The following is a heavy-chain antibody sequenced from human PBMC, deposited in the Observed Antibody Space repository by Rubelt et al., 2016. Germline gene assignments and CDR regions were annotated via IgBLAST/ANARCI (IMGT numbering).Heavy chain of an antibody. V-gene: IGHV3-21*01. Sequence: QLVESGGGLVQPGGSLRLSCAASGFTFNDYWMTWVRQAPEKGLEWVSTIVYSGDSQYYADSVKGRFTISRDNARNSLFLQMNNLRADDTAVYYCARDGSEWSSDYWGPGTLVTVSS. CDR1: GFTFNDYW. D-gene: IGHD1-26*01. CDR2: IVYSGDSQ. J-gene: IGHJ4*02. CDR3: ARDGSEWSSDY.